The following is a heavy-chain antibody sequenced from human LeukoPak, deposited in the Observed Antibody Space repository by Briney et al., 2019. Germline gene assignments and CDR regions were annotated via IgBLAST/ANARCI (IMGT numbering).Heavy chain of an antibody. Sequence: RSSETLSLTCTVSGGSISSYYWSWIRQPPGKGLEWIGYIYYSGSTNYNPSLKKRGTISVDTSKNQFSLKLSSVNAADTAVYYCARVSGYDWESFYDYWGQGTLVTVSS. D-gene: IGHD5-12*01. CDR3: ARVSGYDWESFYDY. CDR2: IYYSGST. J-gene: IGHJ4*02. CDR1: GGSISSYY. V-gene: IGHV4-59*01.